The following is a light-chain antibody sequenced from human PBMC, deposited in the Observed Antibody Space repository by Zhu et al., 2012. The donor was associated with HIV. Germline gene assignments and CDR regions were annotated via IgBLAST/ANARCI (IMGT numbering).Light chain of an antibody. Sequence: EIVLTQSPGTLSLSPGERATLSCRASQTVSRNYLAWYQQKPGQAPRLLIYGASRRVTGIPDRFSGSGSGTDFTLTISRLEPEDFAVYYVY. V-gene: IGKV3-20*01. J-gene: IGKJ2*03. CDR1: QTVSRNY. CDR3: Y. CDR2: GAS.